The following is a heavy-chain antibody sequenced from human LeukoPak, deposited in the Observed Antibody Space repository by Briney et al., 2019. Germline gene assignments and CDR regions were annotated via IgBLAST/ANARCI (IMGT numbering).Heavy chain of an antibody. CDR1: GFTFSSFN. D-gene: IGHD3-22*01. CDR2: ISSTGTCI. J-gene: IGHJ4*02. Sequence: GGSLRLSCAASGFTFSSFNMNWVRQAPGKGLEWVSSISSTGTCIYYADSVKGRFTISRDNAKNSLYLQMNSLRAEDTAVYYCARGRDSSGYYYASFDYWGQGTLVTVSS. V-gene: IGHV3-21*04. CDR3: ARGRDSSGYYYASFDY.